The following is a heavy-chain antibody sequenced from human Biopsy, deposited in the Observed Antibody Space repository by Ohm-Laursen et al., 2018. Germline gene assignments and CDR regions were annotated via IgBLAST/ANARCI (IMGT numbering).Heavy chain of an antibody. CDR2: IWSDGSNK. V-gene: IGHV3-33*01. CDR1: GFTFSNYG. Sequence: SLRLSCAASGFTFSNYGMHWVRQAPGKGLEWVAFIWSDGSNKYYADSVKGRLTISRDNSKNTLYLQMNSLRVEDTAVYYCAIDNRDHNYGMDVWGQGTTVTVPS. D-gene: IGHD1-14*01. J-gene: IGHJ6*02. CDR3: AIDNRDHNYGMDV.